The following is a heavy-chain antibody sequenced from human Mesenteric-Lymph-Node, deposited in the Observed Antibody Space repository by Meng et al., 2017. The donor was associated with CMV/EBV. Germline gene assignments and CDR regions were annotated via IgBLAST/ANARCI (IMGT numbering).Heavy chain of an antibody. V-gene: IGHV3-30*04. CDR2: ISYGGSDK. CDR3: ARVFRVYGMDV. Sequence: GESLKISCAASGFTFDTYAMHWVRQAPGKGLEWVAVISYGGSDKYYADSVKGRFTISRDNAKNSLYLQMNSLRAEDTAVYFCARVFRVYGMDVWGQGTTVTVSS. J-gene: IGHJ6*02. CDR1: GFTFDTYA.